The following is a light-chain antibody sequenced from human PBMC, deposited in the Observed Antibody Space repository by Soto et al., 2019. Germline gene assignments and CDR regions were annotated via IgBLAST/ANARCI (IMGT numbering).Light chain of an antibody. Sequence: QSVLTQPPSASGPPGQRATISCSGSSSNIGPNYVYWYQQLPGTAPKLLIYSNNQRPSGVPDRFSGSKSGTSASLAISGLRSEDEADYYCAAWDDSLSGPLFGGGTKLTVL. CDR1: SSNIGPNY. CDR2: SNN. J-gene: IGLJ3*02. V-gene: IGLV1-47*02. CDR3: AAWDDSLSGPL.